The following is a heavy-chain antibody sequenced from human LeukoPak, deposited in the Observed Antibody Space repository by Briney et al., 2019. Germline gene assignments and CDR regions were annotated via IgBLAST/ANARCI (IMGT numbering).Heavy chain of an antibody. CDR3: ASSSTSCPMCH. CDR1: GFTFSSYA. Sequence: GRSLRLSCAASGFTFSSYAMHWVRQAPGKGLEWVAVISYDGSNKYYADSVKGRFTISRDNSKNTLYLQMNSLRAEDTAVYYCASSSTSCPMCHWGQGTLVTVSS. J-gene: IGHJ4*02. CDR2: ISYDGSNK. D-gene: IGHD2-2*01. V-gene: IGHV3-30-3*01.